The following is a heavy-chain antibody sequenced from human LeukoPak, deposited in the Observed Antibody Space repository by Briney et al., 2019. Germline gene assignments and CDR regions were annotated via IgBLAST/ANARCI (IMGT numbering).Heavy chain of an antibody. V-gene: IGHV3-30*18. D-gene: IGHD4-17*01. CDR3: AKDRHIESVGLRPWDYGMDV. CDR2: ISYDGSNK. J-gene: IGHJ6*02. CDR1: GSTFSSYG. Sequence: GGSLRLSCAASGSTFSSYGMHWVRQAPGKGLEWVAVISYDGSNKYYADSVKGRFTISRDNSKNTLYLQMNSLRAEDTAVYYCAKDRHIESVGLRPWDYGMDVWGQGTTVTVSS.